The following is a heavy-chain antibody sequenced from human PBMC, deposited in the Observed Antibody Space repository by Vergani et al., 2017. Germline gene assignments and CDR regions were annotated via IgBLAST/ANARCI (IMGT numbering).Heavy chain of an antibody. Sequence: EVQLVESGGGLVQPGRSLRLSCAASGFTFNDYAMHWVRQAPGKGLEWVSMINWNSGNVGYADSVKGRFTISRDNAKNSLFLQMNSLTTEDTALYYCVKDMYSSPYYYYMDVWGKGTTVTVSS. CDR2: INWNSGNV. D-gene: IGHD6-13*01. CDR1: GFTFNDYA. CDR3: VKDMYSSPYYYYMDV. V-gene: IGHV3-9*01. J-gene: IGHJ6*03.